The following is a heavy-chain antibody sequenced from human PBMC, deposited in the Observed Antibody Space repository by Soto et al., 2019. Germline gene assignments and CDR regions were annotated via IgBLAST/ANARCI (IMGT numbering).Heavy chain of an antibody. CDR2: ISSSSSYI. J-gene: IGHJ6*01. Sequence: SRCNAGTDSMNWVRQAPGKGLEWVSSISSSSSYIYYADSVKGRFTISRDNAKNSLYLQMNSLRAEDTAGYYCARDFYFVVGHHYG. D-gene: IGHD2-15*01. CDR1: RCNAGTDS. CDR3: ARDFYFVVGHHYG. V-gene: IGHV3-21*01.